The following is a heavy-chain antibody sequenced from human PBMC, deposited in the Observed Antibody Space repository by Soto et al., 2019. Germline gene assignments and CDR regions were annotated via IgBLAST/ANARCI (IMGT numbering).Heavy chain of an antibody. CDR3: AKDRASAYYDFWSGYDFDY. V-gene: IGHV3-30-3*01. CDR1: GFTFRNYA. Sequence: PGGSLRLSCAASGFTFRNYAMHWVRQAPGKGLECLAVIAYDGSNAFYKDSVKGRFTISRDNSKNTLYLHMNSLRSEDTAVYYCAKDRASAYYDFWSGYDFDYWGQGTLVTVSS. CDR2: IAYDGSNA. J-gene: IGHJ4*02. D-gene: IGHD3-3*01.